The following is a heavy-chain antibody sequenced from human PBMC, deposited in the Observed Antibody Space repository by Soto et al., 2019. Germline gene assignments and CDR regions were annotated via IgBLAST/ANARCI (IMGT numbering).Heavy chain of an antibody. V-gene: IGHV1-18*01. Sequence: ASVKVSCKASGYTFTSYGISWVRQAPGQGLEWVGWISAYNGNTNYAQKLQGRVTMTTDTSTSTAYMELRSLRSDDTAVYYCARDRVRHYYDSSGYYGYWGQGTLVTVSS. D-gene: IGHD3-22*01. CDR2: ISAYNGNT. CDR1: GYTFTSYG. J-gene: IGHJ4*02. CDR3: ARDRVRHYYDSSGYYGY.